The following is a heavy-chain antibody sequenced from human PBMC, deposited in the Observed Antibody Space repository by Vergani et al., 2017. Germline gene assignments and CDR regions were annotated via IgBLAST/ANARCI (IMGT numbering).Heavy chain of an antibody. D-gene: IGHD5-24*01. Sequence: EVQLVESGGGLVKPGGSLRLSCAASGFTFSSYSMNWVRQAPGKGLEWVSSISSSSSYTNYADSVKGRFTISRDNAKNSLYLQMNSLRAEDTAVYYCARGTKRGWLQCFDYWGQGTLVTVSS. CDR2: ISSSSSYT. J-gene: IGHJ4*02. CDR3: ARGTKRGWLQCFDY. CDR1: GFTFSSYS. V-gene: IGHV3-21*04.